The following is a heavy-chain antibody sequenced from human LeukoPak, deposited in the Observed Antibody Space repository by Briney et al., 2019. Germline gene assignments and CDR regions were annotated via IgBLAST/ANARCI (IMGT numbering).Heavy chain of an antibody. V-gene: IGHV3-30*04. Sequence: GSLRLSCAASGFTFSSYAMHWVRQAPGKGLEWVAVISYDGSNKYYADSVKGRFTISRDNSKNTLYLQMNSLRAEDTAVYYCARDQAAAGTGYFDYWGQGTLVTASS. D-gene: IGHD6-13*01. J-gene: IGHJ4*02. CDR1: GFTFSSYA. CDR2: ISYDGSNK. CDR3: ARDQAAAGTGYFDY.